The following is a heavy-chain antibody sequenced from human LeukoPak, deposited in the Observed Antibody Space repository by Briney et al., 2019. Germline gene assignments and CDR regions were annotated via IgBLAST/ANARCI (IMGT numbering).Heavy chain of an antibody. J-gene: IGHJ5*02. CDR2: IKEDGSEK. V-gene: IGHV3-7*01. D-gene: IGHD1-26*01. CDR3: VRGGSYTFDP. Sequence: PGGSLRLPCAASGFTFSNYWMTWVRQAPGKGLEWVAGIKEDGSEKSYVDSVKGRFTISRDNAKTSLFLQMNSLGAEDTAVYYCVRGGSYTFDPWGQGIPVTVSS. CDR1: GFTFSNYW.